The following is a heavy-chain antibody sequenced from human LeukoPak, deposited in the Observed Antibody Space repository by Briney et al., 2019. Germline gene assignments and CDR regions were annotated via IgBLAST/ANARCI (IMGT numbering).Heavy chain of an antibody. J-gene: IGHJ4*02. CDR3: ARVGITIFGVADY. CDR2: ISSNGGST. D-gene: IGHD3-3*01. CDR1: GFTFSSYA. V-gene: IGHV3-64*01. Sequence: GGSLRLSCAASGFTFSSYAMHWVRQAPGKGLEYVSAISSNGGSTYYANSVKGRFTISRDNSKNTLYLQMGSLRAEDMAVYYRARVGITIFGVADYWGQGTLVTVSS.